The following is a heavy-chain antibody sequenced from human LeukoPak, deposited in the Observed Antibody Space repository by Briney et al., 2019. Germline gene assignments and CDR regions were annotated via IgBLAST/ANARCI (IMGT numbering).Heavy chain of an antibody. CDR3: ARDRTRDGYNYGGSSYYYGLDV. J-gene: IGHJ6*02. V-gene: IGHV4-59*01. D-gene: IGHD5-24*01. Sequence: PSETLSLTCTVSGVPITTFYWSWIRQPPGKRLEWIGSVSYAGSTNYNPSLKSRVTLSIDTSNNQFSLRLSPVTTADTGLYFCARDRTRDGYNYGGSSYYYGLDVWGRGTTVSVSS. CDR1: GVPITTFY. CDR2: VSYAGST.